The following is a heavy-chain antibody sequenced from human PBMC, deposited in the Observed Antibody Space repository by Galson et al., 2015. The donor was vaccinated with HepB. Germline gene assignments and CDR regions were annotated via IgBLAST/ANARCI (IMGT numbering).Heavy chain of an antibody. CDR2: ISSSSSTI. J-gene: IGHJ3*02. Sequence: SLRLSCAASGFTFSSYSMNWDRQAPGKGLEWVSYISSSSSTIYYADSVKGRFTISRDNAKNSLYLQMNSLRAEDTAVYYCARPVGATKGLAFDIWGQGTMVTVSS. V-gene: IGHV3-48*01. D-gene: IGHD1-26*01. CDR3: ARPVGATKGLAFDI. CDR1: GFTFSSYS.